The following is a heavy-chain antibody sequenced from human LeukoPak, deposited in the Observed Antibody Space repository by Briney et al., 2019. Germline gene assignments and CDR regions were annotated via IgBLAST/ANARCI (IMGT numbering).Heavy chain of an antibody. J-gene: IGHJ4*02. CDR3: ARDGHSGSYPIDY. D-gene: IGHD1-26*01. CDR2: ISAYNGYT. V-gene: IGHV1-18*01. CDR1: GYTFTSYG. Sequence: ASVKVSCKASGYTFTSYGISWVRQAPGQGLEWMGWISAYNGYTNYGQKLQGRVTMTTHTSTSTAYMELRNLRSDDTAVYYCARDGHSGSYPIDYWGQGTLVTVSS.